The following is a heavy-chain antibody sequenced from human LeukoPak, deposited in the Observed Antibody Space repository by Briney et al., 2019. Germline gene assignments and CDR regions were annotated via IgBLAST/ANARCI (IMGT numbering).Heavy chain of an antibody. CDR1: GFTFSSYA. Sequence: PGGSLRLSCAASGFTFSSYAMSWVRQAPGKGLEWVSAISGSGGSTYYADSVKGRFTISRDNSKNTLYLQMNSLRDEDTAVYYCARGRLPSGTYAGTNDAFNIWGQGTMVTVSS. V-gene: IGHV3-23*01. CDR2: ISGSGGST. J-gene: IGHJ3*02. CDR3: ARGRLPSGTYAGTNDAFNI. D-gene: IGHD1-26*01.